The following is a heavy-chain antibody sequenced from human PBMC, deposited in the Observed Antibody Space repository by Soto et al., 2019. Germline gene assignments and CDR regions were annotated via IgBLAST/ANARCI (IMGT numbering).Heavy chain of an antibody. CDR1: GFDFRSYA. CDR2: LSGSGGST. CDR3: AKGPSDFWSGYSSPFDY. J-gene: IGHJ4*02. Sequence: GGAVRLYCAASGFDFRSYAMSWGRQASGEGLEWVSALSGSGGSTYYADSVKGRFTISRDNSKNTLYLQMNSLRAEDTAVYYCAKGPSDFWSGYSSPFDYWGQGTLVTVSS. V-gene: IGHV3-23*01. D-gene: IGHD3-3*01.